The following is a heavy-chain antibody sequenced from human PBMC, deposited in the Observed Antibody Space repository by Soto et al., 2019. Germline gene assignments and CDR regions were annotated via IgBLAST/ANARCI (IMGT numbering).Heavy chain of an antibody. CDR2: INPSRGET. CDR1: GYTFTIYY. V-gene: IGHV1-46*01. D-gene: IGHD5-18*01. CDR3: ARGPDIQRGSVGSFDP. J-gene: IGHJ5*02. Sequence: ASLKVSCKSSGYTFTIYYMHWVRQAPGQGLEWMAIINPSRGETSYAQKFQGRVAVTGDTSTSTVYMELSSLRSEDTAVYYCARGPDIQRGSVGSFDPWGQGTLVTVSS.